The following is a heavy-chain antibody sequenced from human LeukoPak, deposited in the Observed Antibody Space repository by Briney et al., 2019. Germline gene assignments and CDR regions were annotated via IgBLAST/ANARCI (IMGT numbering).Heavy chain of an antibody. CDR1: GGSFSGYY. CDR3: ARVGYALITMNAFDI. CDR2: INHSGST. V-gene: IGHV4-34*01. D-gene: IGHD3-22*01. Sequence: SETLSLTCAVYGGSFSGYYWSWIRQPPGKGLEWIGEINHSGSTNYNPSLKSRVTISVDTSKNQFSLKLSSVTAADTAVYYCARVGYALITMNAFDIWGQGTMVTVSS. J-gene: IGHJ3*02.